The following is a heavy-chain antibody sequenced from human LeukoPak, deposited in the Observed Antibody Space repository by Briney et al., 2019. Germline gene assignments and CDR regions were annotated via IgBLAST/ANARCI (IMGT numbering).Heavy chain of an antibody. CDR2: INPNSGGT. D-gene: IGHD3-22*01. Sequence: ASVKVSCKASGYTFTGYYMHWVRQAPGQGLEWMGRINPNSGGTNYAQKFQGRVTMTRDTSISTAYMELSRLRSDDTAVYYCAGGSSGYYLRFDYWGQGALVTVSS. CDR1: GYTFTGYY. CDR3: AGGSSGYYLRFDY. J-gene: IGHJ4*02. V-gene: IGHV1-2*06.